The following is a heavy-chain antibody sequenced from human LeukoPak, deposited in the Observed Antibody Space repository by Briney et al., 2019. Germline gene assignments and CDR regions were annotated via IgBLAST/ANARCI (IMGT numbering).Heavy chain of an antibody. CDR2: INPNSGGT. CDR3: AREGYSGFFFDY. CDR1: GYTFTGYY. J-gene: IGHJ4*02. V-gene: IGHV1-2*02. D-gene: IGHD5-12*01. Sequence: ASVKVSCKASGYTFTGYYMHWVRQAPGQGLEWIGWINPNSGGTNYAQKFQGRVTMTRDTSISTAYMELSRLRSDDTAVYYCAREGYSGFFFDYWGQGTLVTVSS.